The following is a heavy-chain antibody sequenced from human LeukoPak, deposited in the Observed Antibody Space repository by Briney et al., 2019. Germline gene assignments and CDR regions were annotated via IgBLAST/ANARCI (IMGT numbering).Heavy chain of an antibody. CDR2: IYYSGST. J-gene: IGHJ5*02. D-gene: IGHD4-11*01. CDR1: GGSISSSSYY. Sequence: SETLSLTCTVSGGSISSSSYYWGWIRQPPGKGLEWIGSIYYSGSTYYNPSLKSRVTISVDTSKNQFSLKLSSVTAADTAVYYCARAKGLPTYNWFDPWGQGTLVTVSS. V-gene: IGHV4-39*07. CDR3: ARAKGLPTYNWFDP.